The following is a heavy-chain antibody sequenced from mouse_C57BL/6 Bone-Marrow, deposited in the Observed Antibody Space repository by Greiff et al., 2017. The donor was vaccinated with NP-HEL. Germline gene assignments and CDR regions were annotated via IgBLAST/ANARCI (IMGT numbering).Heavy chain of an antibody. CDR1: GYTFTSYW. Sequence: QVQLQQPGAELVKPGASVKLSCKASGYTFTSYWMQWVKQRPGQGLEWIGEIDPSDSYTNYNQKFKGKATLTVDTSSSTAYMQLSSLTSEDSAVYYCARTYYGRRYFDYWGQGTTLTVSS. CDR3: ARTYYGRRYFDY. J-gene: IGHJ2*01. D-gene: IGHD1-1*01. CDR2: IDPSDSYT. V-gene: IGHV1-50*01.